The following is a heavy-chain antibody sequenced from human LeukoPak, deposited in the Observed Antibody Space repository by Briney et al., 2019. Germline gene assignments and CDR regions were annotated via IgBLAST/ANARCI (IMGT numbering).Heavy chain of an antibody. D-gene: IGHD6-13*01. CDR1: GGTFSSYA. CDR2: IIPIFGTA. J-gene: IGHJ4*02. V-gene: IGHV1-69*05. Sequence: GASVKVCCKASGGTFSSYAISWVRQAPGQGLEWMGGIIPIFGTANYAQKFQGRVTITTDKSTSTAYMELSSLRSEDTAVYYCARERAAAGTFGYWGQGTLVTVSS. CDR3: ARERAAAGTFGY.